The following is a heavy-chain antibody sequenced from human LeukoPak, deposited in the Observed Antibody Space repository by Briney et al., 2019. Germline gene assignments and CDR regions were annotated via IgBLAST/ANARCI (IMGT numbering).Heavy chain of an antibody. Sequence: ASVKVSCKASGYTFTGYYMHWARQAPGQGLEWMGWINPNSGGTNYAQKFQGRVTMTRDTSISTAYMELSRLRSDDTAVYYCARLTYYDFWSGYNYAFDIWGQGTMVTVSS. V-gene: IGHV1-2*02. CDR3: ARLTYYDFWSGYNYAFDI. CDR1: GYTFTGYY. D-gene: IGHD3-3*01. CDR2: INPNSGGT. J-gene: IGHJ3*02.